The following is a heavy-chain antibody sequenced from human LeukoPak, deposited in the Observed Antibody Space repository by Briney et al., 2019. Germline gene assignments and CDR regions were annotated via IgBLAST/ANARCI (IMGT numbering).Heavy chain of an antibody. CDR3: ARSRSRDCSSTSCYSYGLDY. Sequence: GASVKVSCKASGYTFTSYYMHWVRQAPGQGFEWMGWINPNSGGTHYAQKFQGRVTMTRDTSISTAYMELSRLTSDDTAVYYCARSRSRDCSSTSCYSYGLDYWGQGTLATVSS. CDR2: INPNSGGT. J-gene: IGHJ4*02. CDR1: GYTFTSYY. V-gene: IGHV1-2*02. D-gene: IGHD2-2*01.